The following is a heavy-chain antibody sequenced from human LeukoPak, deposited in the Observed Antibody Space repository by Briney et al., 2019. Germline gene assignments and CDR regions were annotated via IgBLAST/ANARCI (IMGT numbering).Heavy chain of an antibody. V-gene: IGHV3-30*18. CDR2: ISYDGSNK. J-gene: IGHJ1*01. CDR1: GFTFSSYG. D-gene: IGHD3-9*01. Sequence: QPGRSLRLSCAASGFTFSSYGMHWVRQAPGKGLEWVAVISYDGSNKYYADSVKGRFTISRDNSKNTLYLQMNSLRAEDTAVYYCAKIPSHYDILTGLIQVVPHWGQGTLVTVSS. CDR3: AKIPSHYDILTGLIQVVPH.